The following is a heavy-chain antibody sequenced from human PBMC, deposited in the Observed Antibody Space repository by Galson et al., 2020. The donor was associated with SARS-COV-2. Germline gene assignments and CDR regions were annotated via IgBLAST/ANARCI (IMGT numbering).Heavy chain of an antibody. Sequence: QLGESLKISCAASGFTFSSYAMHWVRQAPGKGLEWVAVISYDGSNKYYADSVKGRFTISRDNSKNTLYLQMNSLRAEDTAVYYCARAFGGGYYYGMDVWGQGTTVTVSS. CDR3: ARAFGGGYYYGMDV. D-gene: IGHD3-10*01. CDR2: ISYDGSNK. V-gene: IGHV3-30*04. J-gene: IGHJ6*02. CDR1: GFTFSSYA.